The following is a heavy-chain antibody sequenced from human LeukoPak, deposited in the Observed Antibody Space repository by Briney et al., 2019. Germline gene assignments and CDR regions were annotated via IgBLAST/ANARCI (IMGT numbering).Heavy chain of an antibody. J-gene: IGHJ4*02. V-gene: IGHV3-23*01. D-gene: IGHD6-19*01. CDR2: ISASLGTP. Sequence: GGSLRLSCTASGFTFSSFAMAWVRHAPGKGLECASTISASLGTPYYSDSVKGRFTISRDNSKNTVSLEMNSLRAEDTAVYYCAKKHFPTSGWIDSWGQGTLVTVSS. CDR3: AKKHFPTSGWIDS. CDR1: GFTFSSFA.